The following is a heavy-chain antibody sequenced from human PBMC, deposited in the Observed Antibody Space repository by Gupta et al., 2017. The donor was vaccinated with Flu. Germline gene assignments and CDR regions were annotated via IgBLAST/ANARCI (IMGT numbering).Heavy chain of an antibody. Sequence: QEEVVESGGDVVQPGRSLRLSCAAFGFSFSNYGMRWVRQAPGKGLEWVAVMSHDGRDEYYADSVKGRFTISRDNSKNTLYLQMNSLRNEDTAVYYCAKDWKWNYNNYGMNVWGQGTTVTVSS. V-gene: IGHV3-30*18. D-gene: IGHD5-24*01. CDR2: MSHDGRDE. J-gene: IGHJ6*02. CDR1: GFSFSNYG. CDR3: AKDWKWNYNNYGMNV.